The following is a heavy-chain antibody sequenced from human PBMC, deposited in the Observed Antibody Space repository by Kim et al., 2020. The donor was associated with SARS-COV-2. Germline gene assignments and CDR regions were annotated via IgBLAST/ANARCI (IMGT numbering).Heavy chain of an antibody. CDR1: GYPFIGYY. V-gene: IGHV1-2*02. CDR2: INPKSGDT. Sequence: ASVKVSCKASGYPFIGYYINWVRQAPGQGLEWMGWINPKSGDTKYAEKFQGRVTMTTDTSITTVYMDLSGLTSDDTAVYYCARDLGWAGSYLHFDYWGQGTLVTVPS. D-gene: IGHD1-26*01. CDR3: ARDLGWAGSYLHFDY. J-gene: IGHJ4*02.